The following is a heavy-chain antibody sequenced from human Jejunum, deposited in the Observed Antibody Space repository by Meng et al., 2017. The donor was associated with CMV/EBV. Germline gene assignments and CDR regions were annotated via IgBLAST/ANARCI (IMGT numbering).Heavy chain of an antibody. CDR3: AKGPYDTSGWWFDP. CDR1: GFTLSSYG. J-gene: IGHJ5*02. CDR2: TSSSGGTT. D-gene: IGHD3-22*01. Sequence: ASGFTLSSYGMSWVRQAPGKGLEWVSSTSSSGGTTYYADSVKGRFTFSRDNSKNTLYLQMNSLRAEDTAVYYCAKGPYDTSGWWFDPWGQGTLVTVSS. V-gene: IGHV3-23*01.